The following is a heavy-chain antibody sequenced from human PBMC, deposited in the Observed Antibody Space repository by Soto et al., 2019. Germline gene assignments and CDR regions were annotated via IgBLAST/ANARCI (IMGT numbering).Heavy chain of an antibody. D-gene: IGHD3-3*02. CDR2: FDPEDGET. J-gene: IGHJ6*02. CDR1: GYTLTELS. V-gene: IGHV1-24*01. Sequence: ASVKVSCKVSGYTLTELSMHWVRHAPGKGLEWMGGFDPEDGETIYAQKFQGRVTMTEDTSTDTAYMELSSLRSEDTAVYYCATSHFWSGYYTASDYYYYYGMDVWGQGTTVTVSS. CDR3: ATSHFWSGYYTASDYYYYYGMDV.